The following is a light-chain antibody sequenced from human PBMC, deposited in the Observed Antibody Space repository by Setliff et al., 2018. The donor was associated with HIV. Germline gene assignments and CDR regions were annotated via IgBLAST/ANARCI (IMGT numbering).Light chain of an antibody. V-gene: IGLV2-14*01. CDR1: SSDVGGYDY. J-gene: IGLJ1*01. Sequence: ALAQPASVSGSPGQSITISCTGTSSDVGGYDYVSWYQQHPGKVPKLMLYEVGNRPSGVSNRFSGSKSGNTASLTISGLQAEDEADYYCCSYTSSTTLVFGTGTKGTVL. CDR3: CSYTSSTTLV. CDR2: EVG.